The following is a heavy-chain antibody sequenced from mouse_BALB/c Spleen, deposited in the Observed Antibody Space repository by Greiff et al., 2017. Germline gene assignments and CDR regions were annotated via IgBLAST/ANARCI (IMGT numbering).Heavy chain of an antibody. D-gene: IGHD1-1*01. Sequence: VQLKQSGPELVKPGASVKISCKASGYTFTDYNMHWVKQSHGKSLEWIGYIYPYNGGTGYNQKFKSKATLTVDNSSSTAYMELRSLTSEDSAVYYCARFYGSSYDAMDYWGQGTSVTVSS. CDR1: GYTFTDYN. CDR3: ARFYGSSYDAMDY. J-gene: IGHJ4*01. CDR2: IYPYNGGT. V-gene: IGHV1S29*02.